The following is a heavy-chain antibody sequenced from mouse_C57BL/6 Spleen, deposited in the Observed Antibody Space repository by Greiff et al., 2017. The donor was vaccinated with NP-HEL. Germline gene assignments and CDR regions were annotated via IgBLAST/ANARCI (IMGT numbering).Heavy chain of an antibody. J-gene: IGHJ2*01. CDR1: GYTFIDYE. D-gene: IGHD2-3*01. CDR2: FDQEMGGT. CDR3: TRISYDYFDY. Sequence: VQLQQSGAELGGTGASVTLSCKASGYTFIDYEMYWVKQRAEKGRDGGGGFDQEMGGTAYNQKFKGKAILTADKSSSTAYMELRSLTSEDSAVYYCTRISYDYFDYWGQGTTLTVSS. V-gene: IGHV1-15*01.